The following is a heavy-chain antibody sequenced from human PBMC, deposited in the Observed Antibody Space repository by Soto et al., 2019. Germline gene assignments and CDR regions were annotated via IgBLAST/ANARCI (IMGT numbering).Heavy chain of an antibody. CDR1: GGSFSGYY. V-gene: IGHV4-34*01. CDR3: ARGFRGPHLFWYYYYVMDV. J-gene: IGHJ6*01. CDR2: INHSGST. D-gene: IGHD3-10*01. Sequence: SETLSLTCAVYGGSFSGYYWSWIRQPPGKGLEWIGEINHSGSTNYNPSVKSRVTISVDTSKNQFSLKLSSVTAADTAVYYCARGFRGPHLFWYYYYVMDVWTQGSTVIVSS.